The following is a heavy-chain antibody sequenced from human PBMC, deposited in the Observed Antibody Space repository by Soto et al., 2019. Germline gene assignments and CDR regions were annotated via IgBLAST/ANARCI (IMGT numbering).Heavy chain of an antibody. V-gene: IGHV4-34*01. J-gene: IGHJ4*01. CDR2: INQSGST. CDR3: ARGGYCSGGSCSGPSFEY. D-gene: IGHD2-15*01. CDR1: GGPFSDYY. Sequence: QVQLQQWGAGLLKPSETLSLTCAVHGGPFSDYYWSWIRQPPGKGLEWIGEINQSGSTDYNPSLKSRVTLSVDTSKNQFSLKLSSVTAADTALYYCARGGYCSGGSCSGPSFEYWGHGTLVTVSS.